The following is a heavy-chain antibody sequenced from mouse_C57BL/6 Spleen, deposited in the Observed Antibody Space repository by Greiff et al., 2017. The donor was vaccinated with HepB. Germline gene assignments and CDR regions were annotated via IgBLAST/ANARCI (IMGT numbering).Heavy chain of an antibody. D-gene: IGHD1-1*01. J-gene: IGHJ3*01. Sequence: EVKLVESGGGLVKPGGSLKLSCAASGFTFSDYGMHWVRQAPEKGLEWVAYISSGSSTIYYADTVKGRFTISRDNAKNTLFLQLTSLRSEDTAMYYCARGYYGSGPWFAYWGQGTLVTVSA. CDR1: GFTFSDYG. CDR2: ISSGSSTI. V-gene: IGHV5-17*01. CDR3: ARGYYGSGPWFAY.